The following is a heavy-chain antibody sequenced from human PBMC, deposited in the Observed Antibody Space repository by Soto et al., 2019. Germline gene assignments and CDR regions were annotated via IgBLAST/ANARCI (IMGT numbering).Heavy chain of an antibody. CDR3: ARSHCSGGSFYLGAFDI. J-gene: IGHJ3*02. CDR2: INPSGGAT. V-gene: IGHV1-46*01. CDR1: GYTFINFF. D-gene: IGHD2-15*01. Sequence: QVQLVQSGAEVQKPGASVKISCKASGYTFINFFIHWVRQAPGQGLEWVGIINPSGGATTYPQKYERRVTMARDTATSTDYMDLSSLRFDDTAVYYCARSHCSGGSFYLGAFDIWGQGTRVTVSS.